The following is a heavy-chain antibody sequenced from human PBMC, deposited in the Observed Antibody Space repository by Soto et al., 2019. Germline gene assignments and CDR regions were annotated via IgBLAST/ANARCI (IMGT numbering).Heavy chain of an antibody. D-gene: IGHD6-13*01. J-gene: IGHJ3*02. V-gene: IGHV4-59*01. CDR2: IYFSGST. CDR3: TRGRWQDAFDI. CDR1: GGSISSYY. Sequence: SETLSLTCTVSGGSISSYYWSWIRQPPGKGLEWVGYIYFSGSTNYNPSLRSRVTISVDMSNNQFSLRLLSVAAADTAMYYCTRGRWQDAFDIWGQGTMVPVSS.